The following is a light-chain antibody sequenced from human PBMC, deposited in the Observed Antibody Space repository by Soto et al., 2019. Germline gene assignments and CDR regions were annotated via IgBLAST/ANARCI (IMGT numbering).Light chain of an antibody. CDR3: QQYGSSTGT. CDR1: LSVSSSY. CDR2: GAS. V-gene: IGKV3-20*01. J-gene: IGKJ1*01. Sequence: EIVLTQSPGTLSLSPGEGATLSCRASLSVSSSYLAWYQQKPGQAPRLLIYGASSRATGIPDRFSGSGSGTDFTLTISRLEPEDFAVYHCQQYGSSTGTFGQGTKVEIK.